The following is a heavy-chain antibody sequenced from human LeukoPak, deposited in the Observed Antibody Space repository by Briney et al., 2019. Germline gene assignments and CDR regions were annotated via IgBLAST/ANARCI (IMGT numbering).Heavy chain of an antibody. D-gene: IGHD2-2*01. CDR1: GFTFSSYA. CDR2: ISYDGSNK. CDR3: ARNNYCSSTSCYCVPYFDY. V-gene: IGHV3-30*04. J-gene: IGHJ4*02. Sequence: GGSLRLSCAASGFTFSSYAMHWVRQAPGKGLEWVAVISYDGSNKYYADSVKGRFTISRDNSKNTLYLQINRLRAEDTAVYYCARNNYCSSTSCYCVPYFDYWGQGTLVTVSS.